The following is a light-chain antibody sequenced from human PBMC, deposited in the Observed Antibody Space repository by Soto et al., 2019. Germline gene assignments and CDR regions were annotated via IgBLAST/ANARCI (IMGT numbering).Light chain of an antibody. CDR2: AAS. J-gene: IGKJ5*01. V-gene: IGKV1-39*01. CDR3: QLSYITLIP. Sequence: IQMIKYTSSLSASVGDVVTITCRASQGIISYLAWYQQKPGKAPKLLIYAASSLQSGVPSRFSGSGSGTDFTLTISSLQPEDFATYYCQLSYITLIPFGHVRRLAI. CDR1: QGIISY.